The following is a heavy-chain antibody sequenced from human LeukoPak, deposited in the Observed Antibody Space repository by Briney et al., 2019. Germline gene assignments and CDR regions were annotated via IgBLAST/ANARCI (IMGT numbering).Heavy chain of an antibody. J-gene: IGHJ4*02. V-gene: IGHV3-30*01. D-gene: IGHD1-26*01. CDR2: ISSDGSKT. CDR3: ARVAVGASIDY. CDR1: GLTFSNYA. Sequence: PGGSLRLSCAASGLTFSNYAMHWVRQAPGKGLEWVAVISSDGSKTHHADSVKGRLTISRDNSKNILYLQMNGLRAEDTAVYYCARVAVGASIDYWGQGTLVTVSS.